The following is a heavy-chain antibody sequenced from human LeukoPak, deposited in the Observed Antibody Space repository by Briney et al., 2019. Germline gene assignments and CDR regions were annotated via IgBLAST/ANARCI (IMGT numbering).Heavy chain of an antibody. CDR1: GFSFSSHG. V-gene: IGHV3-23*01. D-gene: IGHD2-2*01. CDR3: AHGSMYQLDY. CDR2: IIGGAGGT. Sequence: GGTLRLSCAASGFSFSSHGMSWVRQAPGKGLEWVSGIIGGAGGTYYADSVKGRFTIPRDNSKNTLYLQMNSLRAEDTAVYYCAHGSMYQLDYWGQGTLVTVSS. J-gene: IGHJ4*02.